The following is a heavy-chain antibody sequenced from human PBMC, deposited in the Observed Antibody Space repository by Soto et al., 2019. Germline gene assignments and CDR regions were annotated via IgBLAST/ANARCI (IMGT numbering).Heavy chain of an antibody. V-gene: IGHV4-39*02. CDR1: GGSITSSSYY. D-gene: IGHD2-2*01. CDR2: IYYSGST. Sequence: SETLSLTCTVSGGSITSSSYYWGWIRQPPGKGLEWIGTIYYSGSTYYNPSLKSRVTISVDTSKNQFSLNLSSVTAADTAVYYCAKEKISTSCCNWFDPWGQGTLVTVSS. CDR3: AKEKISTSCCNWFDP. J-gene: IGHJ5*02.